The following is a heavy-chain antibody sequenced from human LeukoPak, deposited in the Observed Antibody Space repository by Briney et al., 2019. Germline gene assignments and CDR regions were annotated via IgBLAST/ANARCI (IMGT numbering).Heavy chain of an antibody. V-gene: IGHV1-2*02. Sequence: ASVRVSCKASGYTFTGYYIHWVRQAPGQGLEWMGWINPNSGGTNYAQKFQGRVTMTRDTSISTAYMELSRLRSDDTAVYYCARDQWFGELFAHVTDWGQGTLVTVSS. D-gene: IGHD3-10*01. CDR2: INPNSGGT. J-gene: IGHJ4*02. CDR1: GYTFTGYY. CDR3: ARDQWFGELFAHVTD.